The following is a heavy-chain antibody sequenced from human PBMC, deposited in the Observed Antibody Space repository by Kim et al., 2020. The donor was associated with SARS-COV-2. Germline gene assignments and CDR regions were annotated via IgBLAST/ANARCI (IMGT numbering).Heavy chain of an antibody. J-gene: IGHJ5*02. Sequence: GGSLRLSCAASGFTFSSYGMHWVRQAPGKGLEWVAVIWYDGSNKYYADSVKGRFTISRDNSKNTLYLQMNSLRAEDTAVYYCARGSGWYSSSWGANPWGQGTLVTVSS. CDR2: IWYDGSNK. CDR1: GFTFSSYG. D-gene: IGHD6-13*01. CDR3: ARGSGWYSSSWGANP. V-gene: IGHV3-33*01.